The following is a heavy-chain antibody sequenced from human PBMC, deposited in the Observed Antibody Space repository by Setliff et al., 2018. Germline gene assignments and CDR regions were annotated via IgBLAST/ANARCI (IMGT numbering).Heavy chain of an antibody. D-gene: IGHD1-26*01. CDR3: VRGLNSESWTFRY. Sequence: SETLSLTCTVSGGSISPHYWIWIRQSPGKGLEWIGYIFHTGSTNYNPSLKSRVTISVDTSKNQFSLNLNSVTAADTAIYYCVRGLNSESWTFRYWSQGILVTVSS. CDR2: IFHTGST. J-gene: IGHJ4*02. CDR1: GGSISPHY. V-gene: IGHV4-59*08.